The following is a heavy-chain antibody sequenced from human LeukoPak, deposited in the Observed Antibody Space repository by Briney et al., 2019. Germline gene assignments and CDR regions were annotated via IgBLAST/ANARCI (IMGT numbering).Heavy chain of an antibody. CDR1: GVTFSSYW. D-gene: IGHD1-26*01. Sequence: GGSLRLSCAASGVTFSSYWMSWVRQAPGKGLEWVANIKEDGSEKYYVDSVKGRFTISRDNARNSVYLQMSSLRAEDTAVYYCARVGGVGAIYSFDYWGQGTLVTVSS. J-gene: IGHJ4*02. CDR2: IKEDGSEK. CDR3: ARVGGVGAIYSFDY. V-gene: IGHV3-7*01.